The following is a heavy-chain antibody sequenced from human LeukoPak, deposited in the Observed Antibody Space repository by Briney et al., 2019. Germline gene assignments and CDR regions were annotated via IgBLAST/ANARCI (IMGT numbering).Heavy chain of an antibody. Sequence: GGSLRLSCAASGFTFSSYGMHWVRQAPGKGLEWVAFIRYDGSNKYYADSVKGRFTISRDNSKNTLYLQMNSLRAEDTAVYYCAKDDRGSNLGGDFDYWGQGTLVTVSS. CDR2: IRYDGSNK. D-gene: IGHD1-26*01. CDR3: AKDDRGSNLGGDFDY. V-gene: IGHV3-30*02. CDR1: GFTFSSYG. J-gene: IGHJ4*02.